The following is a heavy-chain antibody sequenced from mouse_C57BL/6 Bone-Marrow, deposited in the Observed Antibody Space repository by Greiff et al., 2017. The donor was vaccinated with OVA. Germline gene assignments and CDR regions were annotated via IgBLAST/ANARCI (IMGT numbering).Heavy chain of an antibody. J-gene: IGHJ1*03. CDR1: GFSLSTFGMG. CDR3: ALYYGSSYGGYFDV. CDR2: IWWDDDK. Sequence: ESGPGILQPSQTLSLTCSFSGFSLSTFGMGVGWIRQPSGKGLEWLAHIWWDDDKYYNPALKSRLTISKDTSKNQVFLKIANVDTADTATYYCALYYGSSYGGYFDVWGTGTTVTVSS. D-gene: IGHD1-1*01. V-gene: IGHV8-8*01.